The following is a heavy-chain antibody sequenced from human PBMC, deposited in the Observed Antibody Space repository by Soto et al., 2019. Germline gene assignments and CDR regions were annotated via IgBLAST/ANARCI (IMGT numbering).Heavy chain of an antibody. CDR2: ISGSGGST. CDR3: AKDQVQLWFRDFDY. CDR1: GFTFSSYA. V-gene: IGHV3-23*01. D-gene: IGHD5-18*01. Sequence: EVQLLESGGGLVQPGGSLRLSCAASGFTFSSYAMSWVRQAPGKGLGWVSAISGSGGSTYYADSVKGRFTISRDNSKNTLYLQMNRLRAEDTAVYYCAKDQVQLWFRDFDYWGQGTLVTVSS. J-gene: IGHJ4*02.